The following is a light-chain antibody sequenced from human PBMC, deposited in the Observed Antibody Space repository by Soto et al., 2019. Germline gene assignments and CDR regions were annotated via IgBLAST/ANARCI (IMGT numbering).Light chain of an antibody. V-gene: IGLV2-8*01. J-gene: IGLJ3*02. Sequence: QSALTQPPSASGSPGQSVTISCTGTSSDVGGYNYVSWYQQYPRRAPKLMIYEVTKRPSGVPDRFSGSKSGNTASLTVSGLQAEDEADYYCSSYAASNNFYFVFGGGTKLTVL. CDR3: SSYAASNNFYFV. CDR2: EVT. CDR1: SSDVGGYNY.